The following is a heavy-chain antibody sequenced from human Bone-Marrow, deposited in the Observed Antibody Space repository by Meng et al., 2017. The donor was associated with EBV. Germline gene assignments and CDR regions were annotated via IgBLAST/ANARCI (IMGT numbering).Heavy chain of an antibody. D-gene: IGHD3-10*01. CDR1: GGTFRSDA. J-gene: IGHJ4*02. V-gene: IGHV1-69*01. CDR3: ASESGRGFTPDY. Sequence: GRLVQAGAGGKKPGSSVKVSCKTSGGTFRSDAVSWVRQAPGQGLEWMGGLIPMSDAPHYAQKFQGRVTITADESTSTHYMDLSGLRSDDTALYYCASESGRGFTPDYWGQGTLVTVSS. CDR2: LIPMSDAP.